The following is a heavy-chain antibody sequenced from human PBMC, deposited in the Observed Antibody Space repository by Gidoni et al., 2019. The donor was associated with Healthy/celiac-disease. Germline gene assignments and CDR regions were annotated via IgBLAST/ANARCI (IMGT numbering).Heavy chain of an antibody. CDR1: GYTFTSYG. CDR2: ISAYNGNT. D-gene: IGHD6-19*01. V-gene: IGHV1-18*01. Sequence: QVQLVQSGAEVKKPGASVTVSCKASGYTFTSYGISWVRQAPGQGLEWMGGISAYNGNTNYAQKLQGRVTMTTDTSTSTAYRALRSLRSVDTAVYYCARVYSSGWYVLDYWGQGTLVTVSS. CDR3: ARVYSSGWYVLDY. J-gene: IGHJ4*02.